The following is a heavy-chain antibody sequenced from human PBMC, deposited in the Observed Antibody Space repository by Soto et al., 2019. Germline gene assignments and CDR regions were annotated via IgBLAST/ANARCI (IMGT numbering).Heavy chain of an antibody. CDR2: IYYSGST. CDR3: ARHPRVPAAIGYYMDV. CDR1: GGSLRSFY. V-gene: IGHV4-59*08. Sequence: SGTPSPTCPVSGGSLRSFYWSWIRQPPGKGLEWIGYIYYSGSTNYNPSLKSRVTISVDTSKNQFPLKLSSVTAADTAVYYCARHPRVPAAIGYYMDVWGKGTTVTVSS. D-gene: IGHD2-2*01. J-gene: IGHJ6*03.